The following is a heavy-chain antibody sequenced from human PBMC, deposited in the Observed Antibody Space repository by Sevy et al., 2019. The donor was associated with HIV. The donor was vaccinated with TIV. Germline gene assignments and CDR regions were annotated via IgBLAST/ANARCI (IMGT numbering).Heavy chain of an antibody. J-gene: IGHJ4*02. Sequence: SQTLSLTCAISGDSVSSNSAAWNWIRQSPSRGLEWLGRTYYRSKWYNDYAVSVKSRITINPDTSKNQFSLQLNSVTPADTAVYYCAREGVGGLYYDSSGYYRYWGQGTLVTVSS. CDR3: AREGVGGLYYDSSGYYRY. D-gene: IGHD3-22*01. CDR2: TYYRSKWYN. V-gene: IGHV6-1*01. CDR1: GDSVSSNSAA.